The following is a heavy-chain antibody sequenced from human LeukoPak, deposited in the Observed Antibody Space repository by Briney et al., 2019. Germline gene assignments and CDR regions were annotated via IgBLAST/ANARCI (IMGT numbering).Heavy chain of an antibody. D-gene: IGHD6-13*01. CDR2: INQDGYEK. V-gene: IGHV3-7*01. Sequence: PGGSLRLSCAASGFTFSSHWMSWVRQAPGKGLECVANINQDGYEKYYVDSVKGRFTVSRDNAKNSLYLQMSSLRAEDTAVYYCARDSEYSSSFAFDIWGPGTVVTVSS. CDR3: ARDSEYSSSFAFDI. CDR1: GFTFSSHW. J-gene: IGHJ3*02.